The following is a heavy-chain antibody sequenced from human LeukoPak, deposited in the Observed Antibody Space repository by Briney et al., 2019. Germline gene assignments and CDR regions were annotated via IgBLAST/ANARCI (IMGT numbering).Heavy chain of an antibody. Sequence: PGGSLRLSCAASGFTFSSYSMNWVRQAPGKGLEWASSISSSSSYIYYADSVKGRFTISRDNAKNSLYLQMDSLRAEDTAVYYCARDTYYDFWSGQLTPIDYWGQGTLVTVSS. CDR3: ARDTYYDFWSGQLTPIDY. CDR1: GFTFSSYS. V-gene: IGHV3-21*01. D-gene: IGHD3-3*01. J-gene: IGHJ4*02. CDR2: ISSSSSYI.